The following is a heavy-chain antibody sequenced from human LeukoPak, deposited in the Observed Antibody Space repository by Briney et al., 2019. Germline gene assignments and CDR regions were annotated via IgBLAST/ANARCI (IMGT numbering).Heavy chain of an antibody. Sequence: PSETLSLTCTVSGGSISSYYWSWIRQPPGKGLEWIGYIYYSGGTNYNPSLKSRVTISVHTSKNQFSLKLSSATAAGTAVYYCARVREDYYDSSGYYHCHFDYWGQGTLVTVSS. CDR1: GGSISSYY. V-gene: IGHV4-59*01. D-gene: IGHD3-22*01. CDR2: IYYSGGT. J-gene: IGHJ4*02. CDR3: ARVREDYYDSSGYYHCHFDY.